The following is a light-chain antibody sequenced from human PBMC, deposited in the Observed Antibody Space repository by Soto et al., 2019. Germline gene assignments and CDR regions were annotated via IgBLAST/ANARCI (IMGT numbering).Light chain of an antibody. J-gene: IGLJ2*01. CDR2: DVS. V-gene: IGLV2-14*03. CDR1: SSDVGVYDY. CDR3: SSYTTSTTRV. Sequence: QSVLTQPASVSGSPGQSITISCTGSSSDVGVYDYVSWYQQHPGKAPKLLIYDVSNRPAGISNCFSGSKSGNTASLTISGLQAEDEADYYCSSYTTSTTRVFGGGTQLTVL.